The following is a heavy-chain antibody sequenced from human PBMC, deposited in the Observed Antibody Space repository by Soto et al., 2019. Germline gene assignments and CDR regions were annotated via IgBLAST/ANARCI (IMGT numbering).Heavy chain of an antibody. Sequence: EVQLVESGGGLVQPGGSLRLSCAASGFTFSSYSMNWVRQAPGKGLEWFSYISSGSSTIYYADSVKGRFTISRDNAKNSLYLQMNSLSAEDTAVYYCARRGGISFDYWGQGTLVTVSS. CDR1: GFTFSSYS. J-gene: IGHJ4*02. CDR2: ISSGSSTI. V-gene: IGHV3-48*01. CDR3: ARRGGISFDY.